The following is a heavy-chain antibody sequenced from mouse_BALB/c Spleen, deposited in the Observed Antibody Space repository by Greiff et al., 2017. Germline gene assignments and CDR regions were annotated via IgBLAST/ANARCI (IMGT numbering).Heavy chain of an antibody. CDR3: ARDGITTAWFAY. Sequence: EVQLVESGPGLVKPSQSLSLTCSVTGYSITSGYYWNWIRQFPGNKLEWMGYISYDGSNNYNPSLKNRISITRDTSKNQFFLKLNSVTTEDTATYYCARDGITTAWFAYWGQGTLVTVSA. CDR2: ISYDGSN. J-gene: IGHJ3*01. CDR1: GYSITSGYY. V-gene: IGHV3-6*02. D-gene: IGHD2-4*01.